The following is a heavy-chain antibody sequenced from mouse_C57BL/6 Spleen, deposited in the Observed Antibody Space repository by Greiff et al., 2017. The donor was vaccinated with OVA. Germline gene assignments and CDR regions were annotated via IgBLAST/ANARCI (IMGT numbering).Heavy chain of an antibody. V-gene: IGHV2-2*01. Sequence: VQLVESGPGLVQPSQRLSITCTVSGFSLTSYGVHWVRQSPGKGLEWLGVIWSGGSTDYNAAFISRLSISKDNSKSQVFFKMNSLQADDTAIYFCAGDDYDEGGAMDYWGQGASVTVSS. CDR3: AGDDYDEGGAMDY. CDR1: GFSLTSYG. CDR2: IWSGGST. J-gene: IGHJ4*01. D-gene: IGHD2-4*01.